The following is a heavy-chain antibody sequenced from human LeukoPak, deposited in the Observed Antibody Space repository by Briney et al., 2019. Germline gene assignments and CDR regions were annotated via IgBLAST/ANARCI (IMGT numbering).Heavy chain of an antibody. CDR1: GFTFSSHS. D-gene: IGHD1-26*01. CDR3: ARVSGSYGDSAY. Sequence: GGSLRLSCAASGFTFSSHSMNWVRQAPGKGLEWISYITSSSSSMYYADSVKGRFTISRDNAKNSLYLQMNSLRAEDTAVYYCARVSGSYGDSAYWGQGTLVTVSS. J-gene: IGHJ4*02. CDR2: ITSSSSSM. V-gene: IGHV3-48*04.